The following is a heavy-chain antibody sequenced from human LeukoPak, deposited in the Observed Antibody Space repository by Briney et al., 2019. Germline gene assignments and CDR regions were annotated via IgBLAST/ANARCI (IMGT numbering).Heavy chain of an antibody. CDR2: ISGSGGST. J-gene: IGHJ3*02. CDR1: GFTFSSYA. D-gene: IGHD6-19*01. CDR3: AKDHPRIAVADDAFDI. Sequence: GGSLRLSCAASGFTFSSYAMSWVRQAPGKGLEWVSAISGSGGSTYYADSVKGRFTISRDNSKNTLYLQMNSLRAGDTAVYYCAKDHPRIAVADDAFDIWGQGTMVTVSS. V-gene: IGHV3-23*01.